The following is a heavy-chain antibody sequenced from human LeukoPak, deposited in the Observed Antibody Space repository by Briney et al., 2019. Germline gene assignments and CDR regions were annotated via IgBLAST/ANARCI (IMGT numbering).Heavy chain of an antibody. Sequence: PSETLSLTCAVYGGSFSGYYWSWIRQPPGKGLEWIGEINHSGSTNYNPSLKSRVTISVDSSKNQFSLKLSSVTAADTAVYYCAREGGRLLYELTYYFDYWGQGTLVTVSS. CDR2: INHSGST. CDR3: AREGGRLLYELTYYFDY. V-gene: IGHV4-34*01. D-gene: IGHD3-3*01. CDR1: GGSFSGYY. J-gene: IGHJ4*02.